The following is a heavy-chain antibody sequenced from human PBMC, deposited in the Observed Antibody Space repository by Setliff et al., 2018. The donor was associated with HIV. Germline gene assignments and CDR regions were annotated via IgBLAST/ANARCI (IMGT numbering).Heavy chain of an antibody. D-gene: IGHD1-26*01. CDR2: FDPEDGET. J-gene: IGHJ4*02. CDR1: GYTLTELS. Sequence: ASVKVSCKVSGYTLTELSRHWVRQAPGKGLEWMGGFDPEDGETIYAQKFQGRVTFTRDTSASTAYMELSSPRSEDTAVYYCARAGYLLHYFDSWGQGTLVTVSS. V-gene: IGHV1-24*01. CDR3: ARAGYLLHYFDS.